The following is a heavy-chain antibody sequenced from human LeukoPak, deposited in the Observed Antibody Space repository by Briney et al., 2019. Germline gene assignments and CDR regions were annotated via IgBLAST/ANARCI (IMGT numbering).Heavy chain of an antibody. D-gene: IGHD2-8*02. J-gene: IGHJ4*02. CDR2: IKLDSVGT. CDR1: GYTFTDFY. Sequence: ASVKVSCKTSGYTFTDFYMYWVRQAPGQGLDYMGWIKLDSVGTNYAPKLQGRVTMTRDTSVSTAYMELRSLSSDDTAVYYCASGNPGRGSFLYDYWGQGTLVTVSS. V-gene: IGHV1-2*02. CDR3: ASGNPGRGSFLYDY.